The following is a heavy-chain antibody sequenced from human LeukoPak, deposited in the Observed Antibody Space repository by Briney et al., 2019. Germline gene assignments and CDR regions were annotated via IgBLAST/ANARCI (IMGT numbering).Heavy chain of an antibody. CDR2: INSDGSST. V-gene: IGHV3-74*01. J-gene: IGHJ1*01. CDR3: AKRSRRYFDWLREPDFQH. D-gene: IGHD3-9*01. CDR1: GFTFSSCW. Sequence: GGSLRLSCAASGFTFSSCWMHWVRQAPGEGLVWVSHINSDGSSTTYADSVKGRFTISRDNAKNTLYLQMNSLRAEDTAVYYCAKRSRRYFDWLREPDFQHWGQGTLVTVSS.